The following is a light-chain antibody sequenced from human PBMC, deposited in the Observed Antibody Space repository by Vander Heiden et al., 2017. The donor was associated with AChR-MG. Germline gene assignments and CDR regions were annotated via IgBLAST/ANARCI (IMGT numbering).Light chain of an antibody. J-gene: IGLJ3*02. CDR1: SSDVGGYNY. Sequence: QSALTQPASVSGSPGQSITISCTGTSSDVGGYNYVSWYQQHPGKAPKLMIYDVSNRPSGVSNRFSGSKSGNTASLTISGLQAEDEADYYCSSYTSSSTHWVFGGGTKLTAL. CDR3: SSYTSSSTHWV. CDR2: DVS. V-gene: IGLV2-14*01.